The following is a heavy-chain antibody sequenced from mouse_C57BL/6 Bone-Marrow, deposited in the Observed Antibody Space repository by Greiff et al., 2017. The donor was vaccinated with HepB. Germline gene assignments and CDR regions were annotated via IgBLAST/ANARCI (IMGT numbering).Heavy chain of an antibody. CDR3: ARMRY. Sequence: QVQLQQPGAELVKPGASVKLSCKASGYTFTSYWMQWVKQRPGQGLEWIGEIDPSDSYTNYNQKFKGKATLTVDTSSSTAYMQLSSLTSEDSAVYYCARMRYWGQGTSVTVSS. CDR1: GYTFTSYW. CDR2: IDPSDSYT. V-gene: IGHV1-50*01. J-gene: IGHJ4*01.